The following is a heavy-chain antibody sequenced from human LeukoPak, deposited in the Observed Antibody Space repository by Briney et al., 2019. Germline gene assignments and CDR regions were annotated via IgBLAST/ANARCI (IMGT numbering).Heavy chain of an antibody. CDR1: GGSFSGYY. J-gene: IGHJ5*02. CDR2: INHSGST. Sequence: PSETLSLTCAVYGGSFSGYYWSWIRQPPGKGLEWIGEINHSGSTNYNPSLKSRVTISVDTSKNQFSLKLSSVTAAATAVYYCARGRMKGLPITMIRSGANWFDPWGQGTLVTVSS. D-gene: IGHD3-22*01. V-gene: IGHV4-34*01. CDR3: ARGRMKGLPITMIRSGANWFDP.